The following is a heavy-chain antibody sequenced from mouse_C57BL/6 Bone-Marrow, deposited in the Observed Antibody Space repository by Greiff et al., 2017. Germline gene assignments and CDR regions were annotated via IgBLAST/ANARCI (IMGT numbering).Heavy chain of an antibody. Sequence: EVQVVESGGGLVKPGGSLKLSCAASGFTFSSYAMSWVRQTPEKRLEWVATISDGGSYTYYPDNVKGRFTISRDNAKNNLYLQMSHLKSEDTAMYYCARWGDYDPFAYWGQGTLVTVSA. CDR1: GFTFSSYA. CDR2: ISDGGSYT. D-gene: IGHD2-4*01. J-gene: IGHJ3*01. CDR3: ARWGDYDPFAY. V-gene: IGHV5-4*01.